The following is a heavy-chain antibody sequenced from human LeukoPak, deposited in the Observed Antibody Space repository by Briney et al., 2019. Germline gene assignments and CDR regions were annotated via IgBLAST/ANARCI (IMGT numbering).Heavy chain of an antibody. CDR1: GFTFSSYT. V-gene: IGHV3-21*01. CDR2: ISSSSSYI. CDR3: ARMYCSGGSCYHPDRVDY. J-gene: IGHJ4*02. Sequence: GGSLRLSCAASGFTFSSYTMNWVRQAPGKGLEWVSSISSSSSYIYYADSVKGRSTISRDNAKNSLYLQMNSLRAEDTAVYYCARMYCSGGSCYHPDRVDYWGQGTLVTVSS. D-gene: IGHD2-15*01.